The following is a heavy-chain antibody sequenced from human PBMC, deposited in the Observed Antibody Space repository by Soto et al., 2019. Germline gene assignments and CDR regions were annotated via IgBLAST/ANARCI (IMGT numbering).Heavy chain of an antibody. CDR3: ARELADNLTEHYYGMDV. D-gene: IGHD3-9*01. CDR2: ISSSSSTI. Sequence: GGSLRLSCAASGFIFSSYSINWGLQAPEKGLEWVSYISSSSSTIYYADSVKGRFTISRDNAKNSLYLKLNSLRAEDTAVYYCARELADNLTEHYYGMDVWGQGTTITVSS. V-gene: IGHV3-48*01. J-gene: IGHJ6*02. CDR1: GFIFSSYS.